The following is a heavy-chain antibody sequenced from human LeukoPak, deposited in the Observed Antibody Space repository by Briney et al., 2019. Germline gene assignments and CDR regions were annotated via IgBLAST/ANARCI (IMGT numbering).Heavy chain of an antibody. Sequence: NPSETLSLICTVPGGSISSYYWSWIRQPPGKGLEWIGYIYYSGSTNYKSSLKSRVTISVDTSKNQFSLKLSSVTAADTAVYYCARETSQKGAHYMDVWGKGTTVTISS. J-gene: IGHJ6*03. CDR3: ARETSQKGAHYMDV. V-gene: IGHV4-59*01. D-gene: IGHD3-16*01. CDR1: GGSISSYY. CDR2: IYYSGST.